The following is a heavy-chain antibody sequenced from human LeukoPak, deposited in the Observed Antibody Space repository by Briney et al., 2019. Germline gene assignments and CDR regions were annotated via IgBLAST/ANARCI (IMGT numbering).Heavy chain of an antibody. D-gene: IGHD1-26*01. CDR3: VRELQPDFGY. CDR2: ISSSSNCI. J-gene: IGHJ4*02. CDR1: GFNFNTYS. Sequence: GGSLRLSCAASGFNFNTYSMNWVRQAPGKGLEWVSSISSSSNCIYYADSVKGRFTISRDNAKNSLYLQMNSLRAEDTAVYYCVRELQPDFGYWGQGTLVTVSS. V-gene: IGHV3-21*01.